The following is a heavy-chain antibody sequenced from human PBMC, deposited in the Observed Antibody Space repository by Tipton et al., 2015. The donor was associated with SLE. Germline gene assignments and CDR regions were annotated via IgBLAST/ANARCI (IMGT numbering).Heavy chain of an antibody. J-gene: IGHJ4*02. CDR2: INPMNGDT. V-gene: IGHV1-2*02. CDR1: GYGFTASY. D-gene: IGHD1/OR15-1a*01. Sequence: QSGAEVKKPGASVKVSCKTSGYGFTASYLHWVRQAPGQGLEWVGWINPMNGDTDSAQSFQGRVTMTRDMSTNTAYMALSSLTSDATAVYFCARARNSFDDWGQGTLVIVSS. CDR3: ARARNSFDD.